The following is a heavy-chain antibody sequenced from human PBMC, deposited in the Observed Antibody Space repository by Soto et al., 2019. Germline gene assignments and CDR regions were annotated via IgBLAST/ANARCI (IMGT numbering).Heavy chain of an antibody. V-gene: IGHV1-69*06. CDR1: GGTFSSYA. Sequence: SVKVSCKASGGTFSSYAISWVRQAPGQGLEWMGGIIPIFGTANYAQKFQGRVTITADKSTSTAYMELSSLRSEDTAVYYCERLGGIYYGSASEGYWGQGTLVTVYS. D-gene: IGHD3-10*01. CDR2: IIPIFGTA. CDR3: ERLGGIYYGSASEGY. J-gene: IGHJ4*02.